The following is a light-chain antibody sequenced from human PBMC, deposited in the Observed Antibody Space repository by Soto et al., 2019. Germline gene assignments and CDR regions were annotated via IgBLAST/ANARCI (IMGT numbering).Light chain of an antibody. V-gene: IGLV2-14*01. CDR2: EVS. CDR3: SSHTSSSALV. CDR1: GSDVGGYKY. J-gene: IGLJ2*01. Sequence: QSALTQPASVSGSPGQSITISCTGTGSDVGGYKYVSWYQQYPGKAPKLIIYEVSHRPSGVSNRFSGSKSGNTASLTISGLQAEDEADFYCSSHTSSSALVFGGGTKLTVL.